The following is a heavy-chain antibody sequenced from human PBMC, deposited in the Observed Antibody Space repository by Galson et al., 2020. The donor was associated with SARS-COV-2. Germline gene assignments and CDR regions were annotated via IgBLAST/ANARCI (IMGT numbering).Heavy chain of an antibody. V-gene: IGHV3-21*01. CDR1: GFTFSSYS. CDR2: ISSSSSYI. J-gene: IGHJ4*02. D-gene: IGHD5-12*01. CDR3: ATNRGYSGYDLPGPLDD. Sequence: ESLKISCAASGFTFSSYSMNWVRQAPGKGLEWVSSISSSSSYIYYADSVKGRFTISRDNAKNSLYLQMNSLRAEDTAVYYCATNRGYSGYDLPGPLDDWGQGTLVTVSS.